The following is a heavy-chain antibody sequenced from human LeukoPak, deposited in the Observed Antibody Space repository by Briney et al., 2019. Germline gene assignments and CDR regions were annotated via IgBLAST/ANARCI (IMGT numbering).Heavy chain of an antibody. Sequence: ASVKVSCKASGYTFTSYYMHWVRQAPGQGLEWMGIINPSGGSTSYAQKFQGRVTMTRDTSTSTVYMELSSLRSEDTAVYYCAREIGVGATSFYYYGMDVWGQGTTVTVSS. CDR3: AREIGVGATSFYYYGMDV. CDR1: GYTFTSYY. CDR2: INPSGGST. V-gene: IGHV1-46*01. J-gene: IGHJ6*02. D-gene: IGHD1-26*01.